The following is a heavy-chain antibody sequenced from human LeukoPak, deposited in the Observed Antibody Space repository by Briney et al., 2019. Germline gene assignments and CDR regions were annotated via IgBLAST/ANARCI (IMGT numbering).Heavy chain of an antibody. Sequence: PGGSLRLSCEATGFALSNYGMNWVRQAPGMGLEWVSSISHKGGTTDYADSAKGRFTISRDNPKNTLYLQMNSLGVEDTAVYYCARGRDYDTSGQFGSWGQGTLVTVSS. CDR1: GFALSNYG. CDR3: ARGRDYDTSGQFGS. V-gene: IGHV3-23*01. J-gene: IGHJ5*02. CDR2: ISHKGGTT. D-gene: IGHD3-22*01.